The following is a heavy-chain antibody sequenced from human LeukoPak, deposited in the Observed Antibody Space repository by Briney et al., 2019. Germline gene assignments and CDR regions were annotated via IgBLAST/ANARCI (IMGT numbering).Heavy chain of an antibody. D-gene: IGHD3-10*01. CDR1: GGSFSDYS. CDR2: INPRVGT. Sequence: SETLSLTCAVYGGSFSDYSWSWIRQPPGKGLDWIGEINPRVGTNYSPSLKGRVTISVDTAKNQFSLKVTSVTAADTAVCYCARRGPTKVTIVRGALKSYYFYYYMDVWGKGTTVTISS. J-gene: IGHJ6*03. CDR3: ARRGPTKVTIVRGALKSYYFYYYMDV. V-gene: IGHV4-34*01.